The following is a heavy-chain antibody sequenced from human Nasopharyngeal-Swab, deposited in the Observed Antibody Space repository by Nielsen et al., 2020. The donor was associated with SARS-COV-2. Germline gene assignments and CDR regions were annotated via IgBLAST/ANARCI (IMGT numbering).Heavy chain of an antibody. CDR1: GGSVSSGSYS. D-gene: IGHD6-19*01. V-gene: IGHV4-61*01. Sequence: SETLSLTCTVSGGSVSSGSYSWTWIRQPPGKGLEWIGYIYYTGSTDYNPSLKSRLTISRDTSKNQFSLKLTSVTAADTAVYYCAREAVAGTIYFDYWGQGTLVTVSS. CDR3: AREAVAGTIYFDY. J-gene: IGHJ4*02. CDR2: IYYTGST.